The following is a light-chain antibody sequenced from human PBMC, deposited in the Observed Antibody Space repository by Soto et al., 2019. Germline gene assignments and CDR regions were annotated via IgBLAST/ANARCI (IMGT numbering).Light chain of an antibody. Sequence: QSALTQPRSVSGSPGXSXXISCTGTSSDVGDYNYVSWYQQYPGKAPKLVIYDVSKRPSGVPDRFSGSKSGNTASLTISGLQAEDEADYYCCSFAGSYTFWVFGGGTKLTVL. CDR1: SSDVGDYNY. CDR2: DVS. J-gene: IGLJ3*02. V-gene: IGLV2-11*01. CDR3: CSFAGSYTFWV.